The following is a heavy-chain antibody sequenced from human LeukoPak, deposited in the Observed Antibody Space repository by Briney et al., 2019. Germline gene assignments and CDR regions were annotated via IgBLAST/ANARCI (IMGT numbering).Heavy chain of an antibody. Sequence: SETLSLTCTVSGYSISSGYYWGWIRQPPGKGLEWIGSIYHSGSTYYNPSLKSRVTISVDTSKNQFSLKLSSVTAADTAVYYCARDRRGTSYRNYYYYMDVWGKGPRSPSP. CDR1: GYSISSGYY. CDR2: IYHSGST. D-gene: IGHD2-2*01. V-gene: IGHV4-38-2*02. J-gene: IGHJ6*03. CDR3: ARDRRGTSYRNYYYYMDV.